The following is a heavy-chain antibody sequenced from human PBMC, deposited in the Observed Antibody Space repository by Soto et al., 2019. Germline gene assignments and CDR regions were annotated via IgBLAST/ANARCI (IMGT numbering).Heavy chain of an antibody. Sequence: GASVKVSCKVSGYTLTELSMHWVRQAPGKGLEWMGGFDPEDGETIYAQKFQGRVTMTEDTSTDTAYMELSSLRSEDTAVYYCATDLALVGGSWYSFDYWGQGTLVTVSS. CDR1: GYTLTELS. V-gene: IGHV1-24*01. D-gene: IGHD6-13*01. J-gene: IGHJ4*02. CDR2: FDPEDGET. CDR3: ATDLALVGGSWYSFDY.